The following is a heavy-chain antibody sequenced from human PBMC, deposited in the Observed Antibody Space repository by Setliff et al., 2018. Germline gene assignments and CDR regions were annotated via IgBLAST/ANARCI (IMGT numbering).Heavy chain of an antibody. V-gene: IGHV4-59*01. J-gene: IGHJ4*02. CDR3: ARDGAGHTESWKGHFGY. CDR2: ISYSGST. CDR1: GGSFSGYY. Sequence: SETLSLTCAVYGGSFSGYYWSWIRQPPGKPLEWIGYISYSGSTNYNPSLKTRVSISEDTSRNQISLRLLSVSAADTAVYFCARDGAGHTESWKGHFGYWGQGTEVTVSS. D-gene: IGHD1-1*01.